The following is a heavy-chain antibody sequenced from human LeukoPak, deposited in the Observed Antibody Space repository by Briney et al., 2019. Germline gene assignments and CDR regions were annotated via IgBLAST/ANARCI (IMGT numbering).Heavy chain of an antibody. V-gene: IGHV1-69*04. Sequence: SVKVSCKASGGTFSSYAISWVRQAPGQGLEWMGRIIPILGIANYGQKFQGRVTITADKSTSTAYMELSSLRSEDTAVYYCARVTIGGSGSYYRNWFDPWGQGTLVTVSS. CDR1: GGTFSSYA. CDR2: IIPILGIA. CDR3: ARVTIGGSGSYYRNWFDP. D-gene: IGHD3-10*01. J-gene: IGHJ5*02.